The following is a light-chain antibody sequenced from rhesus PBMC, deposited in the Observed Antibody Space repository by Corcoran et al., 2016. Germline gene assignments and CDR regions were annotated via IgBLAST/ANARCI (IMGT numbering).Light chain of an antibody. Sequence: EIVMTQSPATLALSPGERATLSCRASQSVRTFLAWYQQKPGQAPRLLIYGASTRATGIPDRFSGSGSVTDVTLAMSSLEPEDVGVYFWLQSTNWPTFGPGTKLEIK. CDR1: QSVRTF. V-gene: IGKV3-24*04. CDR2: GAS. J-gene: IGKJ3*01. CDR3: LQSTNWPT.